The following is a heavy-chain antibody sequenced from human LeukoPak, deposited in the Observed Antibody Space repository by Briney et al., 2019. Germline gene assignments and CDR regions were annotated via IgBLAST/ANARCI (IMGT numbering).Heavy chain of an antibody. Sequence: ASVKVSCKASRGTFSNYAISWVRQAPGQGLEWMGGIIPIFGTANYAQKFQGRVTITADESTSTAYMELSSLRSEDTAVYYCARASSGSFDYYYYMDVWGKGTTVTISS. CDR2: IIPIFGTA. J-gene: IGHJ6*03. CDR3: ARASSGSFDYYYYMDV. CDR1: RGTFSNYA. V-gene: IGHV1-69*13. D-gene: IGHD3-10*01.